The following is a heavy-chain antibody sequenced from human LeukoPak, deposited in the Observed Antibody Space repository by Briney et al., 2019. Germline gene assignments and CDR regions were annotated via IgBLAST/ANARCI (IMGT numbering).Heavy chain of an antibody. J-gene: IGHJ4*02. V-gene: IGHV3-48*01. CDR1: GFTFSSYN. Sequence: PGGSLRLSCAASGFTFSSYNLNWVLQAPGKGLEWVSYISGSSNTIYYADSVKGRFTISRDNAKNSLYLQMNSLRAEDTAVYYCARRHLDSAGWTIDYWGQGTLVTVSS. CDR3: ARRHLDSAGWTIDY. D-gene: IGHD3-9*01. CDR2: ISGSSNTI.